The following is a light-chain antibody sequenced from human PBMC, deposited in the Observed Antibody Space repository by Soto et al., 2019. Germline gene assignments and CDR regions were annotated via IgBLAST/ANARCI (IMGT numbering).Light chain of an antibody. Sequence: EIVLTQSPGTLSLSPGERATLSCRASQSVSSSYLAWYQQKPGQAPRLLIYRTSTRATGIPARFSGSGSGTEFTLTISSLQSEDFGVYYCQHYNNWPPWTFGQGTKVDI. CDR1: QSVSSSY. J-gene: IGKJ1*01. CDR3: QHYNNWPPWT. CDR2: RTS. V-gene: IGKV3-15*01.